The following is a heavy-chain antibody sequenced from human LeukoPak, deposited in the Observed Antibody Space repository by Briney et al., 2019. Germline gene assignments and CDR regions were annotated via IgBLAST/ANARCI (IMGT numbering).Heavy chain of an antibody. CDR3: ARHFYDNTFDI. CDR1: GFTVSNNY. D-gene: IGHD3-22*01. J-gene: IGHJ3*02. CDR2: LFTGDSA. V-gene: IGHV3-53*01. Sequence: PGGSLRLSCAASGFTVSNNYISWVRQAPEKGLEWVSVLFTGDSAYYADSVKGRFTISGDNSKNTLYLQMSSLRAEDTAVYYCARHFYDNTFDIWGQGTMVTVSS.